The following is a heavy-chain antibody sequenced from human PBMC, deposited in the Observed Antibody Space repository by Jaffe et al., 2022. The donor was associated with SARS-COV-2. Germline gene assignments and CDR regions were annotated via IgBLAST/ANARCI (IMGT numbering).Heavy chain of an antibody. CDR1: GFTFSSYE. D-gene: IGHD4-17*01. CDR2: ISSSGSTI. V-gene: IGHV3-48*03. J-gene: IGHJ4*02. CDR3: ARDKRYGDYVGSPTFDY. Sequence: EVQLVESGGGLVQPGGSLRLSCAASGFTFSSYEMNWVRQAPGKGLEWVSYISSSGSTIYYADSVKGRFTISRDNAKNSLYLQMNSLRAEDTAVYYCARDKRYGDYVGSPTFDYWGQGTLVTVSS.